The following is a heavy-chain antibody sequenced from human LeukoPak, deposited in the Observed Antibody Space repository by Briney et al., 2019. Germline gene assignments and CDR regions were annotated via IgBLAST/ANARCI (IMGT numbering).Heavy chain of an antibody. D-gene: IGHD3-10*01. CDR1: GFTFSSYA. J-gene: IGHJ4*02. Sequence: GGSLRLSCAASGFTFSSYAMPWVRQAPGKGLEWVSGISASGDSTYYADSVKGRFTISRDNSKNTLFLQINSLRAEDTAIYYCAKGTLGGGSGSYYSHYWGQGTLVTVSA. V-gene: IGHV3-23*01. CDR2: ISASGDST. CDR3: AKGTLGGGSGSYYSHY.